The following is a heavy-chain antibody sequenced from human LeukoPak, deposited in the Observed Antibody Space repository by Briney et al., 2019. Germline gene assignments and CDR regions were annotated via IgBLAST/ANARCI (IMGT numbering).Heavy chain of an antibody. CDR2: THHSGTA. Sequence: SETLSLTCTVSGGSIGSGLYFWSWIRQHPGKGLEWVGYTHHSGTAFYNPSLQSRATVSMDTSKNEFSLRLSVVTDADTAVYYRARYCSSTKCPFDYWGQGTLVTVSS. J-gene: IGHJ4*02. D-gene: IGHD2-2*01. V-gene: IGHV4-31*03. CDR1: GGSIGSGLYF. CDR3: ARYCSSTKCPFDY.